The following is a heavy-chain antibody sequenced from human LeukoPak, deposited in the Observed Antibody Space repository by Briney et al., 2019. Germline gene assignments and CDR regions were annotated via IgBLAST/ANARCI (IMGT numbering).Heavy chain of an antibody. Sequence: PGGSLRLSCAASGFTFSSYAMSWVRQAPGKGLEWVSAISGSGGSTYYADSVKGRFTISRDNSKNTLYLQMNSLRAEGTAVYYCAKGGYDILTGYPPEYWGQGTLVTVSS. CDR3: AKGGYDILTGYPPEY. V-gene: IGHV3-23*01. J-gene: IGHJ4*02. D-gene: IGHD3-9*01. CDR1: GFTFSSYA. CDR2: ISGSGGST.